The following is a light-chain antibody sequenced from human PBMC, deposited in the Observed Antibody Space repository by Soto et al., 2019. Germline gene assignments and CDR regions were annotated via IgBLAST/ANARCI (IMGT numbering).Light chain of an antibody. Sequence: QSALTQPASVSGSPGQSITISCTGTSSDVGSYSLVSWYQQHPGQAPKLMIYEAIKRPSGVSDRFSGFKSGNTASLTISGLQAEDEADYYCCSYGDSSPVIFGGGTKVTVL. J-gene: IGLJ2*01. V-gene: IGLV2-23*01. CDR3: CSYGDSSPVI. CDR2: EAI. CDR1: SSDVGSYSL.